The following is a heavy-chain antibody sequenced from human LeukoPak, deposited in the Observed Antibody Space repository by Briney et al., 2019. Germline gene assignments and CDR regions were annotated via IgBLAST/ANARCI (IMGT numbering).Heavy chain of an antibody. D-gene: IGHD3-10*01. V-gene: IGHV1-69*04. CDR1: GGTFSSYA. J-gene: IGHJ6*02. CDR2: IIPNLGIA. CDR3: ARDTRITFYGMDV. Sequence: SVKVSCKASGGTFSSYAISWVRQAPGQGLEWMGRIIPNLGIANYAQKFQGRVTITADKSTSTAYMELSSLRSEDTAVYYCARDTRITFYGMDVWGQGTTVTVSS.